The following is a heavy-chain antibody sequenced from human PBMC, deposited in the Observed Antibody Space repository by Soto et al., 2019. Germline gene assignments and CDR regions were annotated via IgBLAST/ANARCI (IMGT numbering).Heavy chain of an antibody. J-gene: IGHJ4*02. CDR1: GYAFTAYS. CDR3: ARVLERTSMIPYYLDF. V-gene: IGHV1-18*04. Sequence: GASVKVSCKASGYAFTAYSISWVRQAPGQGLEWMGWISPYNGNRNYAQKFQGRVTMTTDTSTGTAYMDLRSLTSDDTAMYFCARVLERTSMIPYYLDFWGPGTLVTVSS. CDR2: ISPYNGNR. D-gene: IGHD3-16*01.